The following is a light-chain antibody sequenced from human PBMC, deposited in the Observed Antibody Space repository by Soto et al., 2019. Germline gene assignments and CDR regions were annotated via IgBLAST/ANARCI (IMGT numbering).Light chain of an antibody. CDR1: QGISSY. CDR2: TAS. J-gene: IGKJ4*01. Sequence: IQLTQSPSSLSASVGDRVTITCRASQGISSYLGWYQQKPGKAPKLLIYTASTLQGGVPSRFSGSGSGTDFTLTISSLQPEDFATYYCQQHKSYPLSFGGGTKVAIK. CDR3: QQHKSYPLS. V-gene: IGKV1-9*01.